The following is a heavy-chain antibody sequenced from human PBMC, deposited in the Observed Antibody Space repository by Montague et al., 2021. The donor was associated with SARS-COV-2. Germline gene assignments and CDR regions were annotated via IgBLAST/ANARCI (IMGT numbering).Heavy chain of an antibody. Sequence: SETLSLTCTVSGGSISNSIYYWGWIRQPPGKGLEWIGSIYDTGSTYYNPSLKSRVTISMNTSNNQFFLKLTSVAAADTAVYYCARPGRGYSYGLDAFEVWGQGTMVTVSS. J-gene: IGHJ3*01. CDR2: IYDTGST. D-gene: IGHD5-18*01. CDR3: ARPGRGYSYGLDAFEV. CDR1: GGSISNSIYY. V-gene: IGHV4-39*01.